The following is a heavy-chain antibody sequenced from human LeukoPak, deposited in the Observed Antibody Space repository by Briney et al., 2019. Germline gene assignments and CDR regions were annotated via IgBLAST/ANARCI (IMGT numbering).Heavy chain of an antibody. D-gene: IGHD4-17*01. CDR1: GFTFGDYA. CDR3: TRVRGKVTMHWFDP. Sequence: KPGRYLRLYCTASGFTFGDYAMSWFRQAPGKGLEWVGFIRSKAYGGTTEYAASVKGRFTISRDDSKSIAYLQMKSLKTEDTAVYYCTRVRGKVTMHWFDPWGQGTLVAVSS. J-gene: IGHJ5*02. V-gene: IGHV3-49*05. CDR2: IRSKAYGGTT.